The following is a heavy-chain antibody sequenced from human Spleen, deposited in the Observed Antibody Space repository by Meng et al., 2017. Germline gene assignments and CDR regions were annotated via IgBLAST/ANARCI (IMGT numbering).Heavy chain of an antibody. J-gene: IGHJ4*02. CDR1: GGTFSSYA. CDR3: AHITIAGRKHIDY. D-gene: IGHD1-14*01. CDR2: IIPIFGTA. V-gene: IGHV1-69*13. Sequence: SVKVSCKASGGTFSSYAISWVRQAPGQGLEWMGGIIPIFGTANYAQKFQGRVTITADESTSTAYMELSSLRSEDTAVYYCAHITIAGRKHIDYWGQGTLVTVSS.